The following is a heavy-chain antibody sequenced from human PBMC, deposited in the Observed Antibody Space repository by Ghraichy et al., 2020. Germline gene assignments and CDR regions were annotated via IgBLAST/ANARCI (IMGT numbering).Heavy chain of an antibody. J-gene: IGHJ4*02. CDR2: IKQDGSEK. Sequence: GGSLRLSCAASGFTFSSYWMSWVRQAPGKGLEWVANIKQDGSEKYYVDSVKGRFTISRDNAKNSLYLQMNSLRAEDTAVYYCARDRGYYDSSDYFDYWGQGTLVTVSS. D-gene: IGHD3-22*01. V-gene: IGHV3-7*01. CDR3: ARDRGYYDSSDYFDY. CDR1: GFTFSSYW.